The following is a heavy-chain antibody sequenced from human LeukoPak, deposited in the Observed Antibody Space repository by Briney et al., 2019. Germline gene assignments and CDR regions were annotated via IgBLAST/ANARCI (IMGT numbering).Heavy chain of an antibody. CDR2: INPNSGGT. CDR3: AVVTIFGVVNWFDP. Sequence: ASVTVSFKSSVYTFTDYYMHWVRQAPGQGLEWMGWINPNSGGTNYAQKFQGRVTMTRDTSISTAYMELSRLRSDDTAVYYCAVVTIFGVVNWFDPWGQGTLVTVSS. J-gene: IGHJ5*02. V-gene: IGHV1-2*02. D-gene: IGHD3-3*01. CDR1: VYTFTDYY.